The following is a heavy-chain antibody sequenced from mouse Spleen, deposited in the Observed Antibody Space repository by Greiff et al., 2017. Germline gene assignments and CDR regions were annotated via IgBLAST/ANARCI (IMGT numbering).Heavy chain of an antibody. CDR1: GYTFTSYW. CDR2: INPSNGGT. Sequence: QVQLKQSGTELVKPGASVKLSCKASGYTFTSYWMHWVKQRPGQGLEWIGNINPSNGGTNYNEKFKSKATLTVDKSSSTAYMQLSSLTSEDSAVYYCARYGNYGVQNYWGQGTSVTVSS. V-gene: IGHV1-53*01. D-gene: IGHD2-1*01. J-gene: IGHJ4*01. CDR3: ARYGNYGVQNY.